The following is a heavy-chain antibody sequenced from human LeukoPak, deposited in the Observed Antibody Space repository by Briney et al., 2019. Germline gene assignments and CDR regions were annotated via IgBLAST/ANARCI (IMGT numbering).Heavy chain of an antibody. CDR3: ANCIDFGYGDYYFDF. Sequence: SETLSLTCTVSGGSISSGSYYWSWIRQPAGKGLEWIGRIYTSGSTNYNPSLKSRVTISLDTSKNQFSLKLSSVTAADTAVYSCANCIDFGYGDYYFDFWGQGALVTISS. CDR2: IYTSGST. J-gene: IGHJ4*02. D-gene: IGHD4-17*01. CDR1: GGSISSGSYY. V-gene: IGHV4-61*02.